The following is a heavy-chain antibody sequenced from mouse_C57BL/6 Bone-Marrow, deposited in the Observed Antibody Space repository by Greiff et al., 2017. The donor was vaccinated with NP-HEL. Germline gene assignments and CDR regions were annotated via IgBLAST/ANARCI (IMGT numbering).Heavy chain of an antibody. J-gene: IGHJ3*01. CDR3: ARMGVFAY. V-gene: IGHV2-2*01. CDR1: GFSLTSYG. Sequence: VKLMESGPGLVQPSQSLSITCTVSGFSLTSYGVHWVRQSPGKGLEWLGVIWSGGSTDYNADFISRLSISKDNSKSQVFFKMNSLQADDTAIYYCARMGVFAYWGQGTLVTVSA. CDR2: IWSGGST.